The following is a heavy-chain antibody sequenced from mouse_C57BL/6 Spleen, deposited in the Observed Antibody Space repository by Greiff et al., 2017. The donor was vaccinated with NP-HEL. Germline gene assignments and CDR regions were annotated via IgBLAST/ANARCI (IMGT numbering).Heavy chain of an antibody. CDR2: ISYDGSN. Sequence: EVQLQESGPGLVKPSQSLSLTCSVTGYSITSGYYWNWIRQFPGNKLEWMGYISYDGSNNYNPSLKNRISITRDTSKNQFFLKLNSVTTEDTATYYCVITTVVDYAMDYWGQGTSVTVSS. CDR3: VITTVVDYAMDY. CDR1: GYSITSGYY. J-gene: IGHJ4*01. D-gene: IGHD1-1*01. V-gene: IGHV3-6*01.